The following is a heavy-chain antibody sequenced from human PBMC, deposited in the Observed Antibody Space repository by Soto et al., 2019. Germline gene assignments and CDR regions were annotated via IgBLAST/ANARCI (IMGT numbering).Heavy chain of an antibody. D-gene: IGHD6-13*01. V-gene: IGHV3-66*01. CDR2: IYSGGST. J-gene: IGHJ6*02. CDR3: ARAIAAAGMGAYGMDV. Sequence: PGGSLRLSCAASGFTVSSNYMSWVRQAPGRGLEWVSVIYSGGSTYYADSVKGRFTISRDNSKNTLYLQMNSLRAEDTAVYYCARAIAAAGMGAYGMDVWGQGTTVTVSS. CDR1: GFTVSSNY.